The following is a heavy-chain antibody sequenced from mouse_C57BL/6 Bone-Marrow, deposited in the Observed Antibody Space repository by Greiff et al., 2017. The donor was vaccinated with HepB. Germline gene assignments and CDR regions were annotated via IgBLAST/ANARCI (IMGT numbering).Heavy chain of an antibody. V-gene: IGHV7-3*01. J-gene: IGHJ1*03. Sequence: EVMLVESGGGLVQPGGSLSLSCAASGFTFTDYYMSWVRQPPGKALEWVGFIRNKANGYKTEYSASVKGRFTISTDNSQSILYLQMNALRADDSATYYCARYIAFFDVWGTGTTVTVSS. CDR1: GFTFTDYY. CDR3: ARYIAFFDV. CDR2: IRNKANGYKT. D-gene: IGHD6-1*01.